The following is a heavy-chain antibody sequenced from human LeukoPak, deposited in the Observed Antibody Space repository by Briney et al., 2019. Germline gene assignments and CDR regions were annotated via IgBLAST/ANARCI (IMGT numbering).Heavy chain of an antibody. D-gene: IGHD3-10*01. CDR1: GYTFTGYY. J-gene: IGHJ3*02. Sequence: ASVKVSCKASGYTFTGYYMHWVRQAPGQGLEWMGWMNPNSGNTGYAQKFQGRVTITRNTSISTAYMELSSLRSEDTAVYYCARIYYDAFDIWGQGTMVTVSS. CDR3: ARIYYDAFDI. CDR2: MNPNSGNT. V-gene: IGHV1-8*03.